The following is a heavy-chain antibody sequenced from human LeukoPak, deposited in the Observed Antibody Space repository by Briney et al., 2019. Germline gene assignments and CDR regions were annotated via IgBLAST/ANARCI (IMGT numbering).Heavy chain of an antibody. CDR3: ARGQYGYGGFDY. J-gene: IGHJ4*02. CDR1: GGSFSGYY. CDR2: VYSSGST. Sequence: SETLSLTCAVYGGSFSGYYWSWIRQPPGEGLEWIGYVYSSGSTNHNPSLKSRVTISVDTSKNQFSLKLSSVTAADTAVYYCARGQYGYGGFDYWGQGTLVTVSS. V-gene: IGHV4-59*08. D-gene: IGHD5-12*01.